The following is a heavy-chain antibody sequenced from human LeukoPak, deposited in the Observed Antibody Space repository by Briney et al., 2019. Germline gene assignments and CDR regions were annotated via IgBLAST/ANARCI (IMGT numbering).Heavy chain of an antibody. D-gene: IGHD4-17*01. V-gene: IGHV1-2*02. CDR3: ARDLFTVTIAPSLAFDI. J-gene: IGHJ3*02. Sequence: ASVKVSCKASGYTFTSYGISWVRQAPGQGLEWMGWINPNSGGTNYAQKFQGRVTMTRDTSISTAYMELSRLRSDDTAVYYCARDLFTVTIAPSLAFDIWGQGTMVTVSS. CDR2: INPNSGGT. CDR1: GYTFTSYG.